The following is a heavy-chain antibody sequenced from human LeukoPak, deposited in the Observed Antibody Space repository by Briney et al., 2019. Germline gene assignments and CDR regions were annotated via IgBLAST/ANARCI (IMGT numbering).Heavy chain of an antibody. Sequence: PSETLSLTCAVYGGSFSGYYWSWIRQPPGKGLEWIGEINHSGSTNYNPSLKSRVTISVDTSKNQFSLKLSSVTAADTAVYYCARRPRRGSGSYCTFDYWGQGTLVTVSS. J-gene: IGHJ4*02. CDR2: INHSGST. V-gene: IGHV4-34*01. CDR3: ARRPRRGSGSYCTFDY. D-gene: IGHD3-10*01. CDR1: GGSFSGYY.